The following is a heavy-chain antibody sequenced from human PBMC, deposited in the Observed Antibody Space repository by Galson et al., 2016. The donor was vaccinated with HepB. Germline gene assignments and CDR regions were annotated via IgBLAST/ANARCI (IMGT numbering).Heavy chain of an antibody. J-gene: IGHJ4*02. Sequence: SLRLSCAASTFTFSNYGMRWVRQAPGKGLEWVSSITSSGGSTYYADSVKGRFTISRDNWKNTLYLQMNSLRAEDTAVYFCTKDMEKQQLVSLNFDYWGQGTSVTVSA. CDR1: TFTFSNYG. D-gene: IGHD6-6*01. CDR2: ITSSGGST. V-gene: IGHV3-23*01. CDR3: TKDMEKQQLVSLNFDY.